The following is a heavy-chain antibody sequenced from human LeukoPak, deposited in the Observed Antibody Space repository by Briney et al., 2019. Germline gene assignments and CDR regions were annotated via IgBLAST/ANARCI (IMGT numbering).Heavy chain of an antibody. CDR2: IYYSGST. Sequence: SETLSLTCTVSGGSISSGGYYWSWIRQHPGKGLEWIGYIYYSGSTYYNPSLKSRVTISVDTSKNQFSLKLSSVTAADTAVYYCAVGAHRLYFDYWGQGTLVTVSS. D-gene: IGHD1-26*01. J-gene: IGHJ4*02. CDR3: AVGAHRLYFDY. CDR1: GGSISSGGYY. V-gene: IGHV4-31*03.